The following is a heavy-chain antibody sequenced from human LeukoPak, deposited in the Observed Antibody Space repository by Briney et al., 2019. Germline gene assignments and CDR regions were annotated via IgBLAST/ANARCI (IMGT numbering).Heavy chain of an antibody. Sequence: GSVKVSCKASRYTFTSYDINWVRQATGQGLEWMGWMNPNSGNTGYPQKLQGKVTMTRITSISTAHMEISSLRSEDTAVYYCARHSSGWVANDYWGQGTLVTVSS. V-gene: IGHV1-8*01. J-gene: IGHJ4*02. CDR1: RYTFTSYD. D-gene: IGHD6-19*01. CDR3: ARHSSGWVANDY. CDR2: MNPNSGNT.